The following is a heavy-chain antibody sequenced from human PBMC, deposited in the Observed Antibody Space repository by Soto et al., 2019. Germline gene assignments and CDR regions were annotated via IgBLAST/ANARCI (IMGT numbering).Heavy chain of an antibody. Sequence: SGYSFTSYGITWVRQAPGQGLEWMGWISVYNGNTNYAQKLQDRVTMTIDTSTSTAYMELRSLRSDDTAVYYCARGTRAYCGGDCYSDYWGQGTLVTVSS. J-gene: IGHJ4*02. V-gene: IGHV1-18*01. D-gene: IGHD2-21*02. CDR2: ISVYNGNT. CDR3: ARGTRAYCGGDCYSDY. CDR1: GYSFTSYG.